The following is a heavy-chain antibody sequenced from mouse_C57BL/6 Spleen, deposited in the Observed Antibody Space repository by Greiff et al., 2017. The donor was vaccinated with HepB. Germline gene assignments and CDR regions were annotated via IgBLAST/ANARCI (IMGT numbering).Heavy chain of an antibody. CDR3: TRWLLRKDWYFDV. V-gene: IGHV1-15*01. CDR2: IDPETGGT. D-gene: IGHD2-3*01. CDR1: GYTFTDYE. J-gene: IGHJ1*03. Sequence: QVQLKESGAELVRPGASVTLSCKASGYTFTDYEMHWVKQTPVHGLEWIGAIDPETGGTAYNQKFKGKAILTADKSSSTAYMELRSLTSEDSAVYYCTRWLLRKDWYFDVWGTGTTVTVSS.